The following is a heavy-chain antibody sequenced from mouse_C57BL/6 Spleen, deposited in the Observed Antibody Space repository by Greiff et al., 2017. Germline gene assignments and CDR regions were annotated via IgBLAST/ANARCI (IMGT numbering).Heavy chain of an antibody. Sequence: ESGPGILQSSQTLSLTCSFSGFSLSTSGMGVSWIRQPSGKGLEWLAPIYWDDVKRYNPSLKSRLTISKDTSRNQVFLKITSVDTADTATYYCARSPSMVTTEAWFAYWGQGTLVTVSA. CDR3: ARSPSMVTTEAWFAY. V-gene: IGHV8-12*01. D-gene: IGHD2-2*01. J-gene: IGHJ3*01. CDR2: IYWDDVK. CDR1: GFSLSTSGMG.